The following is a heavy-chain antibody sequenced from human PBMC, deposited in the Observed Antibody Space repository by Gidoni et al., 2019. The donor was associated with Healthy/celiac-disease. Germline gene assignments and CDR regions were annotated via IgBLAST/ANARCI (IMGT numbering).Heavy chain of an antibody. CDR2: ISSSSSYI. J-gene: IGHJ2*01. CDR3: AREPGEYSGYDSYFDL. V-gene: IGHV3-21*01. CDR1: GFPFSRYS. D-gene: IGHD5-12*01. Sequence: EVQLVESGGGLVKPGGSLRLSCSASGFPFSRYSMNWVRQAPGKGLEWVSSISSSSSYIYYADSVKGRFTISRDNAKNSLYLQMNSLRAEDTAVYYCAREPGEYSGYDSYFDLWGRGTLVTVSS.